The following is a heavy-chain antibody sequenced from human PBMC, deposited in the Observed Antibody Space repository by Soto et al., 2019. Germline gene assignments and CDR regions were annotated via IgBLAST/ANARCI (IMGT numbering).Heavy chain of an antibody. CDR1: GYSFTSYW. CDR3: ARHDLDDFWSGYYHYYYGMDV. Sequence: GESLKISCKGSGYSFTSYWISWVRQMPGKGLEWMGRIDPSDSYTNYSPSFQGHVTISADKSISTAYLQWSSLKASDTAMYYCARHDLDDFWSGYYHYYYGMDVWGQGTKVTVSS. J-gene: IGHJ6*02. D-gene: IGHD3-3*01. V-gene: IGHV5-10-1*01. CDR2: IDPSDSYT.